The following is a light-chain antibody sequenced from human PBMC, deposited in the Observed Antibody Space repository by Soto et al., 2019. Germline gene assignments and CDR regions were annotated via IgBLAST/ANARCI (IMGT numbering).Light chain of an antibody. CDR3: QQSFSAPWT. J-gene: IGKJ1*01. CDR2: AAS. CDR1: QSISSY. Sequence: DIQMTQSPSSLSASVGDIVTITCRASQSISSYLNWYQQKPGKVPKLLIYAASSLQGGVPSRFSGSGSGTAFTLTISSLQPEDFATYYCQQSFSAPWTFGQGTKVEIK. V-gene: IGKV1-39*01.